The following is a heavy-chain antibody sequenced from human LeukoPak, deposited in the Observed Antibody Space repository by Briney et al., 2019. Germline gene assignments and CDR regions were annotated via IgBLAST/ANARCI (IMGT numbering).Heavy chain of an antibody. CDR1: GFTFSGSA. V-gene: IGHV3-73*01. Sequence: GGSLRLSCAASGFTFSGSAMHWVRQASGKGLEWVGRIRSKANSYATADAASVKGRFTISRDDSKNTAYLQMNRLKTEDTAVYYCTRYTAAAGSPFDYWGQGTLVTVCS. J-gene: IGHJ4*02. D-gene: IGHD6-13*01. CDR2: IRSKANSYAT. CDR3: TRYTAAAGSPFDY.